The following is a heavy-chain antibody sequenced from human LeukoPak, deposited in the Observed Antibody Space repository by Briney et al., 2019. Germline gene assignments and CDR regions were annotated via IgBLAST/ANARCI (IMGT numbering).Heavy chain of an antibody. CDR3: ARVGGASIFDY. V-gene: IGHV3-23*01. Sequence: GGSLRLSCAASGFTFRTYAMSWVRQTPGKGLEWVSTINDSGSDTYYADSVKGRFTISRDNSKNTLYLQMNTLRAEDTAIYYCARVGGASIFDYWGQGTLATVSS. CDR2: INDSGSDT. J-gene: IGHJ4*02. D-gene: IGHD3-10*01. CDR1: GFTFRTYA.